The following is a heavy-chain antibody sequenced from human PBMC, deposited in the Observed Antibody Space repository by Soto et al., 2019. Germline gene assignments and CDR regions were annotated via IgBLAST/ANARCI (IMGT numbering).Heavy chain of an antibody. Sequence: SWIRQPPGKGLEWIGYIYYSGSTNYNPSLKSRVTISVDTSKNQFSLKLSSVTAADTAVYYCARGPDWVYMDGCGKGTTVTVSS. V-gene: IGHV4-59*01. D-gene: IGHD2-21*01. CDR2: IYYSGST. J-gene: IGHJ6*03. CDR3: ARGPDWVYMDG.